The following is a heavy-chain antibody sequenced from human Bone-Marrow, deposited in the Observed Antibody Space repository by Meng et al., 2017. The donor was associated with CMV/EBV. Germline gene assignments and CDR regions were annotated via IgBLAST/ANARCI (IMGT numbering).Heavy chain of an antibody. CDR2: INHSETT. CDR1: GYSISSGYY. D-gene: IGHD2-2*01. Sequence: SETLSLTCTVSGYSISSGYYWGWIRQPPGKGLECIGIINHSETTYHNPSLKSRLTISVDTSKNQFSLKLISVTAADTAVYYCARAYCSTTWCGDAFDIWGQGKMVTVSS. V-gene: IGHV4-38-2*02. J-gene: IGHJ3*02. CDR3: ARAYCSTTWCGDAFDI.